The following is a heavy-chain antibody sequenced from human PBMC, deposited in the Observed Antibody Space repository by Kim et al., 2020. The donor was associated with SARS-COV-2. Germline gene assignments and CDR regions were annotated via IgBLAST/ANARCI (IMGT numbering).Heavy chain of an antibody. Sequence: SETLSLTCAVYGGSFSGYYWSWIRQPPGKGLEWIGEINHSGSTNYNPSLKSRVTISVDTSKNQFSLKLSSVTAADTAVYYCARIPHVVVPAALGPRFDPWGQGTLVTVSS. V-gene: IGHV4-34*01. D-gene: IGHD2-2*01. CDR2: INHSGST. J-gene: IGHJ5*02. CDR1: GGSFSGYY. CDR3: ARIPHVVVPAALGPRFDP.